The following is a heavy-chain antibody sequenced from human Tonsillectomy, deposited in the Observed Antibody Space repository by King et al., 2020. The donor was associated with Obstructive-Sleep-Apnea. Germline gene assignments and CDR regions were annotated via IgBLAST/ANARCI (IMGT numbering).Heavy chain of an antibody. CDR2: IYSGGST. CDR1: GFTVSGNY. CDR3: ARDVQIAARGN. Sequence: VQLVESGGGLVQPGGSLRLSCAASGFTVSGNYGSWVRQAPGKGLEWVSVIYSGGSTYYADPVKGRVTISGDNSKNTLYLQMDSLRAEDTAVYYCARDVQIAARGNWGQGTLVTVSS. J-gene: IGHJ4*02. D-gene: IGHD6-6*01. V-gene: IGHV3-66*01.